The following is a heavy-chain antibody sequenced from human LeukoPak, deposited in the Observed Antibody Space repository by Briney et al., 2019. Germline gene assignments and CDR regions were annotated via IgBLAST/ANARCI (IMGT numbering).Heavy chain of an antibody. J-gene: IGHJ4*02. Sequence: PGGSLRLSCAASGFTFSSYWMSWVRQAPGKGLEWVANIKQDGSEKYYVDSVKGRFTISRDNAKNSLYLQMNSLRAEDTAVYYCARDRGDGWLALGTCYFDYWGQGTLVTVSS. CDR1: GFTFSSYW. V-gene: IGHV3-7*01. D-gene: IGHD6-19*01. CDR2: IKQDGSEK. CDR3: ARDRGDGWLALGTCYFDY.